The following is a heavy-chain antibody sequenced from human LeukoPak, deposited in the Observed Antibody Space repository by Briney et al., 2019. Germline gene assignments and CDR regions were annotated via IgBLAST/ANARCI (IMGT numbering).Heavy chain of an antibody. D-gene: IGHD6-19*01. J-gene: IGHJ4*02. CDR1: GFTFSSYG. Sequence: GGSLRLSCAASGFTFSSYGMHWVRQAPGKGLEWVAVIWYDGSNKYYADSVKGRFTISRDNSKNTLYLQMNSLRAEDTAVYYCAKADSSGWYSTADYWGQGTLVTVSS. CDR3: AKADSSGWYSTADY. CDR2: IWYDGSNK. V-gene: IGHV3-30*02.